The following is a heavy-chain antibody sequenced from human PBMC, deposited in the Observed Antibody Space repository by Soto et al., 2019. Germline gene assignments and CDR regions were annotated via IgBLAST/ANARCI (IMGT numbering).Heavy chain of an antibody. V-gene: IGHV4-31*03. D-gene: IGHD5-18*01. CDR1: GGSIRSGGYY. Sequence: SETLSLTCTVSGGSIRSGGYYWSWVRQNPRRGLEWIGNIYYSGNTYYNPSLKSRLTISVDTSKNQLSLNLSSVTAADTAVYYCARDRLMATAGTARHYFGLDVWGQGTTVTVSS. J-gene: IGHJ6*02. CDR2: IYYSGNT. CDR3: ARDRLMATAGTARHYFGLDV.